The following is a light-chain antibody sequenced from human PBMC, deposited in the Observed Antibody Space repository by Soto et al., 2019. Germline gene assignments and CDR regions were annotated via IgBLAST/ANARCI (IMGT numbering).Light chain of an antibody. Sequence: QSALTQPASVSGSPGQSITISCTVTGSDVRTYNLVSWYQQHPGKVPKLIIYEASKRPSGVSNRFSGSQPGNTASLTVSGLQAEDEADYYCCSYAGDKTYVFGSGPKVTVL. J-gene: IGLJ1*01. CDR2: EAS. CDR3: CSYAGDKTYV. V-gene: IGLV2-23*01. CDR1: GSDVRTYNL.